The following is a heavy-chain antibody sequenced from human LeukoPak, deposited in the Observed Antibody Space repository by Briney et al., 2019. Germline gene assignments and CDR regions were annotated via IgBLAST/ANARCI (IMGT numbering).Heavy chain of an antibody. CDR2: IYYSGST. CDR3: ARTRITMIVVVIKADAFDI. V-gene: IGHV4-38-2*02. Sequence: SETLSLTCTVSGYYISSGYYWGWIRQPPGKGLEWIGSIYYSGSTYYNPSLKSRVTISVDTSKNQFSLKLSSVTAADTAVYYCARTRITMIVVVIKADAFDIWGQGTMVTVSS. D-gene: IGHD3-22*01. J-gene: IGHJ3*02. CDR1: GYYISSGYY.